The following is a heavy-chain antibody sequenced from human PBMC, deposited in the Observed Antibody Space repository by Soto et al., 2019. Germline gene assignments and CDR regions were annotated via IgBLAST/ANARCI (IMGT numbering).Heavy chain of an antibody. CDR3: ARVDRSRYYPIHF. V-gene: IGHV1-2*02. Sequence: ASVKVSCKASGYTFTGYYMHWVRQAPGQGLEWMGWINPNSGGTNYAQKFQGRVTMTRDTSISTAYMELSRLRSDDTAVYYCARVDRSRYYPIHFWGQGTLVTVSS. D-gene: IGHD3-22*01. J-gene: IGHJ4*02. CDR1: GYTFTGYY. CDR2: INPNSGGT.